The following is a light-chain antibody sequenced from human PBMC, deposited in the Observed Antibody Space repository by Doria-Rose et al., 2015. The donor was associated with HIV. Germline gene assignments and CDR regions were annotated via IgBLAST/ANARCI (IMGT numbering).Light chain of an antibody. CDR2: RAS. Sequence: EIVMTQSPATLSVSPGERATLSCRASQGIGSDLAWYQQKPGQAPRLPIYRASIRATGIPPRFTGGGSGTEFTLTISSLQSEDFAVYFCQQYSQWPPYTFGQGTKLEVK. J-gene: IGKJ2*01. CDR1: QGIGSD. CDR3: QQYSQWPPYT. V-gene: IGKV3-15*01.